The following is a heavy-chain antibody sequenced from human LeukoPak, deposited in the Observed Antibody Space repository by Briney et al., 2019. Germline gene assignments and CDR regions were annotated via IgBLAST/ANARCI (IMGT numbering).Heavy chain of an antibody. D-gene: IGHD6-19*01. CDR3: ARGYSSGWYFQKVSNYMDV. Sequence: GGSLRLSCAASGFTFSSYDMHWVRQATGKDLEWVSAIGTAGDTYYPGSVKGRFTISRENAKNSLYLQMNSLRAGDTAVYYCARGYSSGWYFQKVSNYMDVWGKGTTVTVSS. CDR2: IGTAGDT. J-gene: IGHJ6*03. V-gene: IGHV3-13*01. CDR1: GFTFSSYD.